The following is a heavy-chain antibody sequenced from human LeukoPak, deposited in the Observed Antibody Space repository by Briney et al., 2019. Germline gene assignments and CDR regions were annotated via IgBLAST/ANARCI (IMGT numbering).Heavy chain of an antibody. V-gene: IGHV3-48*03. D-gene: IGHD2-21*02. CDR3: AREGGSGYCGGDCYPN. CDR2: ISSSGSTI. CDR1: GFTFSSYE. J-gene: IGHJ4*02. Sequence: GGSLRLSCAASGFTFSSYEMNWVRQAPGKGLDWVSYISSSGSTIYYADSVKGRFTISRDNAKNSLYLQMNSLRAEDTAVYYCAREGGSGYCGGDCYPNWGQGTLVTVSS.